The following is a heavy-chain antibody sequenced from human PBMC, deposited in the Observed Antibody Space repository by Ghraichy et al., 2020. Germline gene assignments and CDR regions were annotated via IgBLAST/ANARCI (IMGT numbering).Heavy chain of an antibody. V-gene: IGHV4-31*03. D-gene: IGHD2-8*01. J-gene: IGHJ4*02. CDR2: IYYNGST. CDR3: ARDVSTGVRLRGYFDY. CDR1: GGSIRSGDYY. Sequence: SETLSLTCTVSGGSIRSGDYYWIWIRQHTGKGLEWIGYIYYNGSTYYNPSLKSRVTMSVDTSKNQFSLKLSSVTAADTAIYFCARDVSTGVRLRGYFDYWGQGSLVTVSS.